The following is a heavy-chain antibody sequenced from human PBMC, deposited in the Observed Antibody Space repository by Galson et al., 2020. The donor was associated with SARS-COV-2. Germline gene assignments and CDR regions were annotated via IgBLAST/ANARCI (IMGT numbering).Heavy chain of an antibody. CDR2: IYYSGST. D-gene: IGHD3-10*01. CDR1: GGSISSYY. J-gene: IGHJ6*02. Sequence: SETLSLTCTVSGGSISSYYWSWIRQPPGKGLEWIGYIYYSGSTNYNPSLKSRVTISVDTSKNQFSLKLSSVTAADTAVYYCARVLMVRGVFYYYGMDVWGQGTTVTVSS. CDR3: ARVLMVRGVFYYYGMDV. V-gene: IGHV4-59*13.